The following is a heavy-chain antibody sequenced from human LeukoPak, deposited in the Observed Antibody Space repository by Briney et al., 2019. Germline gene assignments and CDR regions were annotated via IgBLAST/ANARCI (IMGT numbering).Heavy chain of an antibody. CDR1: GYTFTGYY. CDR2: INPNSGGT. Sequence: ASVKVSCKASGYTFTGYYMHWVRQAPGQGLEWMEWINPNSGGTNYAQKFQGRVTMTRDTSISTAYMELSRLRSDDTAVYYCARDPHYYDSSGYYLPWGQGTLVTVSS. CDR3: ARDPHYYDSSGYYLP. D-gene: IGHD3-22*01. J-gene: IGHJ5*02. V-gene: IGHV1-2*02.